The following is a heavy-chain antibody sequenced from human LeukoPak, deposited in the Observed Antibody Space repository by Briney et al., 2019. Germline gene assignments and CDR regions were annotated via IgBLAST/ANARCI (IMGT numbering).Heavy chain of an antibody. CDR3: ARGSSIRSLDY. Sequence: GASVKVSCKASGYTFTDYYMHWVRQAPGQGLEWMGWVNPNSGGTNYAQKFQGRVTMTRDTSINTAYMDLSRLSSDDTAVYYCARGSSIRSLDYWGQGTLVTVSS. CDR1: GYTFTDYY. V-gene: IGHV1-2*02. J-gene: IGHJ4*02. CDR2: VNPNSGGT. D-gene: IGHD2/OR15-2a*01.